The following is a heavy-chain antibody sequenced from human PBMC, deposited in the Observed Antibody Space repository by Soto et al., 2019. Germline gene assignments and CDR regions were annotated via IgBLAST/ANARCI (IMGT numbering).Heavy chain of an antibody. J-gene: IGHJ4*02. D-gene: IGHD2-2*01. Sequence: EVQLLESGGGLVQPGGSLRLSCAASGFTFSSYAMSWVRQAPGKGLEWVSAISGRGGITYYADSVKGQFTISRDNSKNTLYLQMKSLRAEDTAVYYCAKDCGVPVVPAAMLRPNYFYYWGQGSLVTVSS. CDR1: GFTFSSYA. V-gene: IGHV3-23*01. CDR3: AKDCGVPVVPAAMLRPNYFYY. CDR2: ISGRGGIT.